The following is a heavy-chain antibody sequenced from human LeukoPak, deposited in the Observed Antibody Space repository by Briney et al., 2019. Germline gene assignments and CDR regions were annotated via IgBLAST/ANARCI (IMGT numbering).Heavy chain of an antibody. D-gene: IGHD3-3*01. V-gene: IGHV4-39*01. CDR1: GVSISTTNYY. Sequence: SETLSLICTVSGVSISTTNYYWGWIRQPPGRDLEWIGSIYSSGNTYYNPSLESRVTISVDTSKNQLSLKLTSATAADTSVYYCARHSGLRSPFDPWGQGTLVTVSS. J-gene: IGHJ5*02. CDR3: ARHSGLRSPFDP. CDR2: IYSSGNT.